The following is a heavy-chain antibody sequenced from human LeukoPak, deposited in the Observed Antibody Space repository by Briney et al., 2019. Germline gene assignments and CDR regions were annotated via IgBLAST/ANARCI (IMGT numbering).Heavy chain of an antibody. J-gene: IGHJ4*02. Sequence: GGALRLSCAASGFMLSSYWMSWVRQAPGKGLEWVASIKQDGSEKYYVDSVKGRFTISRDNAKNSLFLQMNRLRAEDTAVYFCAREGSQSASGTYPGNDWGQGTLVTVSS. CDR3: AREGSQSASGTYPGND. CDR1: GFMLSSYW. D-gene: IGHD1-26*01. V-gene: IGHV3-7*01. CDR2: IKQDGSEK.